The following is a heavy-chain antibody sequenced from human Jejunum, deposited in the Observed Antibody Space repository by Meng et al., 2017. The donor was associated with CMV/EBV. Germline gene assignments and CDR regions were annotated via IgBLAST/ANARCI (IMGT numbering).Heavy chain of an antibody. J-gene: IGHJ5*02. CDR2: SDPTGYT. V-gene: IGHV3-66*01. CDR3: ARGMYFSP. D-gene: IGHD2-8*01. Sequence: QVVESGGGLGQPGGSLRLSCAASGFSVSSNYMSWVRQAPGKGLECVSISDPTGYTYYADSVKGRFSISSDSSRNTLYIEMNSLRVEDKAVYYCARGMYFSPWGQGTLVTVSS. CDR1: GFSVSSNY.